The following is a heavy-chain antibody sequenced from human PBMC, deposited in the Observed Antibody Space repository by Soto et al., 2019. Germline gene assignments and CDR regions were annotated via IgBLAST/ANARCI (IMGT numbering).Heavy chain of an antibody. Sequence: SETLSLTCTVSGVSISSFYWNWIRQPPGKGLEYIGHIYKTGSTNYNPSLRSRVTISIDTSKNQFSLKLTSVTAADTAIYYCARGASDHEIWRGYSYDWFDPWGQGTLVTVSS. D-gene: IGHD3-3*01. CDR3: ARGASDHEIWRGYSYDWFDP. J-gene: IGHJ5*02. V-gene: IGHV4-59*01. CDR2: IYKTGST. CDR1: GVSISSFY.